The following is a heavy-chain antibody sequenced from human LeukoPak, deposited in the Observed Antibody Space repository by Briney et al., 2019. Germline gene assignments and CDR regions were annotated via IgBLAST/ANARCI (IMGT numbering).Heavy chain of an antibody. CDR2: IYTSGST. Sequence: PSETLSLTCTVSRGSMSSYYWSWIRQPAGKGLEWIGRIYTSGSTNYNPSLKSRVAMSEDTSKNQFSLKLSSVTAADTAVYYCARGGPLYSSSWYYFDYWGQGTLVTVSS. J-gene: IGHJ4*02. CDR3: ARGGPLYSSSWYYFDY. D-gene: IGHD6-13*01. CDR1: RGSMSSYY. V-gene: IGHV4-4*07.